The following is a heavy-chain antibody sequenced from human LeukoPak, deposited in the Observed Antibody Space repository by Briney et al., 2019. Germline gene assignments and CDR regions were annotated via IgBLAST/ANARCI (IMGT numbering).Heavy chain of an antibody. V-gene: IGHV3-21*01. D-gene: IGHD2-21*02. CDR3: AREGVTAHPFDY. CDR1: GFTFSSYS. Sequence: GGSLRLSCAASGFTFSSYSMNWVRRAPGKGLEWVSSISSSSSYIYYADSVKGRFTISRDNAKNSLYLQMNSLRAEDTAVYYCAREGVTAHPFDYWGQGTLVTVSS. CDR2: ISSSSSYI. J-gene: IGHJ4*02.